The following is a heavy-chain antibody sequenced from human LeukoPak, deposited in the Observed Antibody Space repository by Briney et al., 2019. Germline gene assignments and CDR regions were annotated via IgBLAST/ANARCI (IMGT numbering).Heavy chain of an antibody. CDR3: ARGPTRYYFDY. J-gene: IGHJ4*02. V-gene: IGHV4-59*01. CDR1: GGSISGYY. CDR2: IYYSGST. Sequence: PSETLSLTCTVSGGSISGYYWSWIRQPPGKGLEWIGYIYYSGSTNYSPSLKSRVTISVDTSKNQFSLKLSSVTAADTAVYYCARGPTRYYFDYWGQGTLVTVSS. D-gene: IGHD5-24*01.